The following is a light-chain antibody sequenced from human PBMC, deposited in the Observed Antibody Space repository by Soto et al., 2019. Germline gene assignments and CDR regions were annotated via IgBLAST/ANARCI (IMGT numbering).Light chain of an antibody. CDR3: QQYGSSGT. V-gene: IGKV3-20*01. CDR2: GAS. CDR1: QSVSNNY. Sequence: EIVLTQSPGNLSLSPGERATLSCRASQSVSNNYLAWYQQKPGQAPRLLIYGASNRATGIPERFSGSGSGTDFTLTISRLEPEDFAVYYCQQYGSSGTFGQGTKVEIK. J-gene: IGKJ1*01.